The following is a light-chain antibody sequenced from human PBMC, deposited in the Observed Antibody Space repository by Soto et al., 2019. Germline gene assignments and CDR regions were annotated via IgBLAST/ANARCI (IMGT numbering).Light chain of an antibody. J-gene: IGLJ1*01. CDR2: EVN. CDR1: SSDIASYKF. V-gene: IGLV2-14*01. Sequence: QSALTQPASVSGSPGQSITISCTGTSSDIASYKFVSWFQHHPGKAPKLLIYEVNNRPSGISNRFSGSKSGNTASLTISGLQPEDEADYYCGSYTTSSNYVFGTGTKLTVL. CDR3: GSYTTSSNYV.